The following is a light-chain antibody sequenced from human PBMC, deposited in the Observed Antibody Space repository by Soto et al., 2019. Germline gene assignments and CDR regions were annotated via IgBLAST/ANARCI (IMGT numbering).Light chain of an antibody. CDR1: TSNIGSDYG. J-gene: IGLJ2*01. V-gene: IGLV1-40*01. CDR2: IND. CDR3: QSYDSRLSGVI. Sequence: QAVVTQPPSVSGAPGQRVTISCTGGTSNIGSDYGVHWYQQLPGRAPRLLIYINDKRPSGVPDRFSGSKSGTSASLAITGLQAEDEADYYCQSYDSRLSGVIFGGGTKLTVL.